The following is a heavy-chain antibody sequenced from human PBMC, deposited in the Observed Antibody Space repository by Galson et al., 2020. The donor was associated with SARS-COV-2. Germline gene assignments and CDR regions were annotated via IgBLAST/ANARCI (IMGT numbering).Heavy chain of an antibody. CDR3: AREELGDFDY. Sequence: GGSLRLSCAASGFTFSNYWMHWVRQAPGKGLVWVSRINSDGNIISYADSVKGRFTIARDNAKNTLYLQMSSLRAEGTAVYYCAREELGDFDYWGQGALVTVSS. V-gene: IGHV3-74*01. J-gene: IGHJ4*02. CDR1: GFTFSNYW. CDR2: INSDGNII. D-gene: IGHD7-27*01.